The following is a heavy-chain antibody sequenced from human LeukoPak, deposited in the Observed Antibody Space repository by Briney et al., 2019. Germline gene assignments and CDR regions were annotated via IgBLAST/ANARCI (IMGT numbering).Heavy chain of an antibody. D-gene: IGHD3-22*01. Sequence: GGSLRLSCAASGFTFRDYWMNWVRQAPGKGLEWVASIKQDGSEKYYVDSVKGRFTISRDNAKNSPYLQMNSLRAEDTAVYYCARGVDSSGYTYYFDYWGQGTLVTVSS. CDR1: GFTFRDYW. CDR2: IKQDGSEK. V-gene: IGHV3-7*05. J-gene: IGHJ4*02. CDR3: ARGVDSSGYTYYFDY.